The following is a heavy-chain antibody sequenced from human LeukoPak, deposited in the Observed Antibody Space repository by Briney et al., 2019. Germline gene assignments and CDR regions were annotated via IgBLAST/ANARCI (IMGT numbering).Heavy chain of an antibody. J-gene: IGHJ3*02. CDR2: ISYSGST. CDR1: GGSISSYY. V-gene: IGHV4-59*01. Sequence: SETLSLTCTVSGGSISSYYWSWIRQPPGKGREWVGYISYSGSTDYNPSLKSRVTISLDTSKNQFSLRLSSVTAADTAVYYCARETRLHSGSYSNDAFDIWGQGTMVTVSS. CDR3: ARETRLHSGSYSNDAFDI. D-gene: IGHD1-26*01.